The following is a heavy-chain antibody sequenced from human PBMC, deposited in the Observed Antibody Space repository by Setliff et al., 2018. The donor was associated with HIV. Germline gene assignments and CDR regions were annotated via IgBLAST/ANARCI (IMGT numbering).Heavy chain of an antibody. CDR3: ASLEGGYTYAPSP. V-gene: IGHV3-23*01. CDR1: GFTFSTYA. J-gene: IGHJ5*02. D-gene: IGHD5-18*01. CDR2: ISGSGGST. Sequence: GGSLRLSCAVSGFTFSTYAMSWVRQAPGKGLEWVSAISGSGGSTYYADSVKGRFTISRDNSKNTLYLQMNSLRAEDTAVYYCASLEGGYTYAPSPWGQGTLVTVSS.